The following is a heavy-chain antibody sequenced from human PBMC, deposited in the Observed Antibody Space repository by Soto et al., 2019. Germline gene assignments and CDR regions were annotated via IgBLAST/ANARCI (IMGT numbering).Heavy chain of an antibody. Sequence: QMQLVQSGSEVKKPGTSVKVSCKASGFTFTSSAVQWVRRALGQRLEWIGWIVVGSGNTNYAQKFQERVTITRDMSTSTAYMELSSLRSVDTTVYYCAADPYNWSYGNWYLDLCGRGTLVTESS. CDR1: GFTFTSSA. V-gene: IGHV1-58*01. CDR3: AADPYNWSYGNWYLDL. J-gene: IGHJ2*01. CDR2: IVVGSGNT. D-gene: IGHD1-26*01.